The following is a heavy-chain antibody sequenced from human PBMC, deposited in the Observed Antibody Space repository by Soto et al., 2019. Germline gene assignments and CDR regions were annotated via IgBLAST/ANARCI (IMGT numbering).Heavy chain of an antibody. CDR1: GFTFGSYE. Sequence: EVQLVESGGGLVQPGGSLRLSCAASGFTFGSYEMNWVRQAPGKGLEWVSYISSSGSDIYYADSVNGRFTISRNNAKNSLFVQMNSLRVEDTAVYYCARGGFGGTTHYYYYGLDVWGQGTTVTVSS. CDR2: ISSSGSDI. CDR3: ARGGFGGTTHYYYYGLDV. V-gene: IGHV3-48*03. J-gene: IGHJ6*02. D-gene: IGHD3-16*01.